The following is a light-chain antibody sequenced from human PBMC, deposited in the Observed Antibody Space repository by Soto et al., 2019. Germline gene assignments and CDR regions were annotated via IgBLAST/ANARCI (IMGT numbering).Light chain of an antibody. V-gene: IGKV3-11*01. CDR3: QQRSNWPRT. CDR2: DAS. Sequence: EIVLTQSPATLSLSPGERATLSCRASQSVSSYLAWYQQKPGQAPRLLIYDASNRATGIPARFSGSGSGTDFPLTISSLEPEDFAVYYCQQRSNWPRTFGPGTKVEIK. CDR1: QSVSSY. J-gene: IGKJ1*01.